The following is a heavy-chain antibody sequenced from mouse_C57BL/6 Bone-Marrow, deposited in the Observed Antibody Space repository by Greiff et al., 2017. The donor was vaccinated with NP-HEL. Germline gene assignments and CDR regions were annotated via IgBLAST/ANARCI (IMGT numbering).Heavy chain of an antibody. CDR1: GYTFTSYW. V-gene: IGHV1-53*01. J-gene: IGHJ1*03. CDR3: ERSSYYYGSSHWYFDV. D-gene: IGHD1-1*01. Sequence: QVQLQQPGTELVKPGASVKLSCKASGYTFTSYWMHWVKQRPGQGLEWIGNINPSNGGTNYNEKFKGKATVTVDKSSSTAYRQLSSLTSEDAAVYYCERSSYYYGSSHWYFDVWGTGTTVTVSS. CDR2: INPSNGGT.